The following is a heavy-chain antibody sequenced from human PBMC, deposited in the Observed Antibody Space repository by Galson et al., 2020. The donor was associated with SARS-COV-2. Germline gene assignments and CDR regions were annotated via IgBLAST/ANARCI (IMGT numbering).Heavy chain of an antibody. J-gene: IGHJ6*02. D-gene: IGHD3-3*01. CDR2: IYWNDDN. CDR1: GFTLPTGGVS. Sequence: SGPTLVKHTQNLTLTCTFSGFTLPTGGVSVGWIRQPPGKALEWLTLIYWNDDNRYSPSLRSRLTITKDTSKNQVFLRMTNMDPVDTATYYCVQFDFWDATGGPGVWGQGTTVTVSS. V-gene: IGHV2-5*01. CDR3: VQFDFWDATGGPGV.